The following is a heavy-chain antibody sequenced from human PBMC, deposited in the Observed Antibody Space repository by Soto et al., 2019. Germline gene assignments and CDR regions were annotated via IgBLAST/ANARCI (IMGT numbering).Heavy chain of an antibody. CDR2: INDRGSV. Sequence: QVQLQQWGAGPLRPLETLSLTCGVSGGSFSGYYWAWIRQSPGKGLEWIGEINDRGSVNYNPSLKSRGSISVYTSKNHYSLNLGSVTAADTAVYYCARESHDILTGPPWVWYFDLWGRGTLVTVSS. D-gene: IGHD3-9*01. CDR3: ARESHDILTGPPWVWYFDL. V-gene: IGHV4-34*01. CDR1: GGSFSGYY. J-gene: IGHJ2*01.